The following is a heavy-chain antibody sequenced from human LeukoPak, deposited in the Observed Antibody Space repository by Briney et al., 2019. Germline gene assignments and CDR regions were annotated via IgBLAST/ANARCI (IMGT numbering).Heavy chain of an antibody. CDR2: IRYDGSNK. V-gene: IGHV3-30*02. CDR1: GFTFSSYG. CDR3: ARDSVVNSKWELLRLYPFDI. J-gene: IGHJ3*02. Sequence: GGSLRLSCAASGFTFSSYGMHWVRQAPGKGLEWVAFIRYDGSNKYYADSVKGRFTISRDNARNSLHLQVDNLRAEDTAIYYCARDSVVNSKWELLRLYPFDIWGQGTMVTVSS. D-gene: IGHD1-26*01.